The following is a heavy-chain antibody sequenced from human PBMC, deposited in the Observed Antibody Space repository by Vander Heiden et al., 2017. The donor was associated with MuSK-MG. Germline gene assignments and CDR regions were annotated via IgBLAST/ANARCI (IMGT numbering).Heavy chain of an antibody. J-gene: IGHJ4*02. CDR1: GFTFSSYA. V-gene: IGHV3-23*01. Sequence: EVQLLESGGGLVQPGGSLRLSCAASGFTFSSYAMSWVRQAPGKGLEWVSAISGSGGSTYYADAVKGRFTISRDNSKNTMYLQMKRMRAEDTAVYYCTIAGASRRDYFDYWGQGTLVTVSS. CDR2: ISGSGGST. CDR3: TIAGASRRDYFDY.